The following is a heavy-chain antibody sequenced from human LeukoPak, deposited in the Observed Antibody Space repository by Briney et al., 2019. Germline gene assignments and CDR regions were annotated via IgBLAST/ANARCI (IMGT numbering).Heavy chain of an antibody. CDR3: ARTTEAHSWRTRYYDYYMDV. D-gene: IGHD6-13*01. V-gene: IGHV4-59*01. CDR2: IYYSGST. CDR1: GGSISSYY. J-gene: IGHJ6*03. Sequence: SETLSLTCTVSGGSISSYYWSWIRQPAGKGLEWIGYIYYSGSTNYNPSLKSRVTISVDTSKNQFSLKLSSVTAADTAVYYCARTTEAHSWRTRYYDYYMDVWGKGTTVTASS.